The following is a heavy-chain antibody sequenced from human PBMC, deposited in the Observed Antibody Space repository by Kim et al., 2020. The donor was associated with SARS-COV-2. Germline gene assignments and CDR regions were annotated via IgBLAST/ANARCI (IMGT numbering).Heavy chain of an antibody. CDR2: ISYDGSNK. D-gene: IGHD6-19*01. V-gene: IGHV3-30*18. CDR3: AKDLSTTQGSGWYIWDSNYYYGMDV. J-gene: IGHJ6*02. Sequence: GGSLRLSCAASGFTFSSYGMHWVRQAPGKGLEWVAVISYDGSNKYYADSVKGRFTISRDNSKNTLYLQMNSLRAEDTAVYYCAKDLSTTQGSGWYIWDSNYYYGMDVWGQGTTVTVSS. CDR1: GFTFSSYG.